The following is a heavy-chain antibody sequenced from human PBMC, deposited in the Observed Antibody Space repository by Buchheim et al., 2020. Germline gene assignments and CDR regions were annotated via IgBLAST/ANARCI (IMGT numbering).Heavy chain of an antibody. CDR1: GFTFSDYG. J-gene: IGHJ4*02. V-gene: IGHV3-48*02. CDR3: VRGSAITANCWCPLFDY. Sequence: EVQLLESGGGLVQPGGSLRLSCAVSGFTFSDYGMNWVRQAPGKGLEWLSHISSSSAGRYYADSVRGRFTISRDNAKSSLYLQMNSLRDEDTAVYYCVRGSAITANCWCPLFDYWGQGSL. D-gene: IGHD2-8*02. CDR2: ISSSSAGR.